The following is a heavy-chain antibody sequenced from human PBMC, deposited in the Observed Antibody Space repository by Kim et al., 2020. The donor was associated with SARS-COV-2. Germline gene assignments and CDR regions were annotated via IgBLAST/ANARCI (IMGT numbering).Heavy chain of an antibody. D-gene: IGHD3-16*02. CDR3: AKDRVYYDYIWGSYHYVRVFDY. CDR1: GFTFNNYA. V-gene: IGHV3-23*01. J-gene: IGHJ4*02. CDR2: ITSSGDST. Sequence: GGSLRLSCAASGFTFNNYAISWVRQAPGKGLEWVSVITSSGDSTTYADSVKGRFTISRDNSKNTLYLQMSSLRVDDTAVYYCAKDRVYYDYIWGSYHYVRVFDYWGQGTLVTVSS.